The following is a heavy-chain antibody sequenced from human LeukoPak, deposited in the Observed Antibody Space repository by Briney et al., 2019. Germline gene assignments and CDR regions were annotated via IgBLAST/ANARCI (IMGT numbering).Heavy chain of an antibody. Sequence: LSLTCTVSGGSISSYYWSWIRQPPGKGLEWVSYITNSGSTIYYADSVKGRFTISRDNAKNSLYLQMNSLRAEDTAVYYCARESEIRFLEWLFVFDYWGQGTLVTVSS. V-gene: IGHV3-11*04. D-gene: IGHD3-3*01. CDR3: ARESEIRFLEWLFVFDY. J-gene: IGHJ4*02. CDR1: GGSISSYY. CDR2: ITNSGSTI.